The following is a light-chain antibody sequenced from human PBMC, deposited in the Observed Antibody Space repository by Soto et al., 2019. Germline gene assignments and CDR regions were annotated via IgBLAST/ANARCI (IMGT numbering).Light chain of an antibody. J-gene: IGLJ1*01. V-gene: IGLV2-14*01. CDR3: SSYTSSSTLGV. CDR1: SSDVGGYNY. Sequence: SALTPPASVSGSPGQSITISCTGTSSDVGGYNYVSWYQQHPGKAPKLMIYAVSNLPSGVSNRFSGSKSGNTASLTISGLQAEDEADYYCSSYTSSSTLGVFGTGTKLTVL. CDR2: AVS.